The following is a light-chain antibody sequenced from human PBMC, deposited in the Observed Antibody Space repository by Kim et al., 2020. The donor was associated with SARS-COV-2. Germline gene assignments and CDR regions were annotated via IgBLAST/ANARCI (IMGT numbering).Light chain of an antibody. V-gene: IGLV2-14*01. J-gene: IGLJ3*02. Sequence: GVSIRFSGSKSGSTASLTISGLQSEDEADYYCSSYTISTTWVFGGGTQLTVL. CDR3: SSYTISTTWV.